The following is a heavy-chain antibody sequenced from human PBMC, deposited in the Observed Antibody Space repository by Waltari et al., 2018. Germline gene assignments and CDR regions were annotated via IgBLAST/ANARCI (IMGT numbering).Heavy chain of an antibody. Sequence: QLQLQESGPGLVKPSGTLSLTCAVSDDSMRDSFWWSWVRQAPGKGLEWRGQVHPSGRTNYNPSFASRVTISLDTSINQFSLKLTSAAAADTAVYYCARDRGRGLYLESWGQGALITVSP. CDR3: ARDRGRGLYLES. V-gene: IGHV4-4*02. CDR1: DDSMRDSFW. J-gene: IGHJ4*02. CDR2: VHPSGRT. D-gene: IGHD2-15*01.